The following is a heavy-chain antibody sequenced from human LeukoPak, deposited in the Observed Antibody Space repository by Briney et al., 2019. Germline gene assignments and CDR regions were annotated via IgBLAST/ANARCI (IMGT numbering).Heavy chain of an antibody. CDR1: GGSISSYY. J-gene: IGHJ4*02. CDR2: IYYSGST. Sequence: SETLSLTCTVSGGSISSYYWSWIRQPPGKGLEWIGYIYYSGSTNYNPSLKSRVTISVDTSKNQFSLKLSSVTAEDTAVYYCARDLEIGGQGTLVTVSS. CDR3: ARDLEI. V-gene: IGHV4-59*01.